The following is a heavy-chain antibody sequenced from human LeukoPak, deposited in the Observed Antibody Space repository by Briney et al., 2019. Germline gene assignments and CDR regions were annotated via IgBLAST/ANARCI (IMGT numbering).Heavy chain of an antibody. CDR2: ISSSSSYI. V-gene: IGHV3-21*04. J-gene: IGHJ4*02. CDR1: GFTFSSYS. CDR3: ARSAGYDYGDYIDY. Sequence: PGGSLRLSCAASGFTFSSYSMNWVRQAPGKGLEWVSSISSSSSYIYYADSVKGRFTISRDNAKNSLYLQMNSLRAEDMALYYCARSAGYDYGDYIDYWGQGTLVTVSS. D-gene: IGHD4-17*01.